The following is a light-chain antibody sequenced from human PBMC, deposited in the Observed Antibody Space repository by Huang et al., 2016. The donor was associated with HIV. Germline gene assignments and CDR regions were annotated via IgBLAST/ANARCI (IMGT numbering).Light chain of an antibody. CDR1: QHIIGY. CDR2: DAS. Sequence: EIVLTQSPATLSLSPGEIATLSCRASQHIIGYLAWYQQKPGQAPRLLIYDASIRADGIPVRFSGSGSGTDFTFSISSREPEDFAFYCCQQRAGWPLTFGGGTKVEIK. V-gene: IGKV3-11*01. CDR3: QQRAGWPLT. J-gene: IGKJ4*01.